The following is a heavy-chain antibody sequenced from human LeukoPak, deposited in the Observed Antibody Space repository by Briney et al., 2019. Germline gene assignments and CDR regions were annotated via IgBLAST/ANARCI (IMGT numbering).Heavy chain of an antibody. CDR3: AKPSKMTARGDNYFDY. CDR1: GFTFSRYG. Sequence: GGSLRLSCAASGFTFSRYGMHWVRQAPGKGLEWVAVISYDGSNKYYADSVKGRFTISRDNSKNTLYLQMNSLRAEDTAVYYCAKPSKMTARGDNYFDYWGQGTLVTVSS. J-gene: IGHJ4*02. V-gene: IGHV3-30*18. CDR2: ISYDGSNK. D-gene: IGHD3-10*01.